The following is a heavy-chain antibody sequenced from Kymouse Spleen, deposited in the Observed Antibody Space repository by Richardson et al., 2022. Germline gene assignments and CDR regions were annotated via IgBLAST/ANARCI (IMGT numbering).Heavy chain of an antibody. CDR1: GGSFSGYY. J-gene: IGHJ6*02. CDR2: INHSGST. V-gene: IGHV4-34*01. Sequence: QVQLQQWGAGLLKPSETLSLTCAVYGGSFSGYYWSWIRQPPGKGLEWIGEINHSGSTNYNPSLKSRVTISVDTSKNQFSLKLSSVTAADTAVYYCARWGSSGWYYYGMDVWGQGTTVTVSS. CDR3: ARWGSSGWYYYGMDV. D-gene: IGHD6-19*01.